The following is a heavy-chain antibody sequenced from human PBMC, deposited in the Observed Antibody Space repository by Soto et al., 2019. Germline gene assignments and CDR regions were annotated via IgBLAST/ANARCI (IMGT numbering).Heavy chain of an antibody. CDR3: AKDNGSGCDWLRVGDASDI. Sequence: QVQLVGSGGGVVQPGRSLRLSCAASGFTFSSYGMHWVRQAPGKGLEWVAVISYDGSNKYYADSVKGRLTISRDNSKNPLYRQRNSLRGKDTAVYYCAKDNGSGCDWLRVGDASDIWGHGTMVTVSS. D-gene: IGHD5-12*01. V-gene: IGHV3-30*18. CDR1: GFTFSSYG. J-gene: IGHJ3*02. CDR2: ISYDGSNK.